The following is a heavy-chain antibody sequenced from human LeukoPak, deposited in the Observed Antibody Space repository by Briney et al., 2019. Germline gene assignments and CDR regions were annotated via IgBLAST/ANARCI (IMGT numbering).Heavy chain of an antibody. Sequence: GGSLRLSCAASGFTFSSYWMSWVRQAPGKGLEWVANIKQDGSEKYYVDSVKGRFTISRDNAKNSLYLQMYSLRAEDTAVYYCARLQYSFLYGSGSYGVDYWGQGTLVTVSS. D-gene: IGHD3-10*01. J-gene: IGHJ4*02. V-gene: IGHV3-7*01. CDR1: GFTFSSYW. CDR2: IKQDGSEK. CDR3: ARLQYSFLYGSGSYGVDY.